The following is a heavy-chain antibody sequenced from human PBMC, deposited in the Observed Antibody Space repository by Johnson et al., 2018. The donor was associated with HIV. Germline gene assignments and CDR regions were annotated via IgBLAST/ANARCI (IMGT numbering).Heavy chain of an antibody. J-gene: IGHJ3*02. Sequence: EVQLVESGGGLVQPGGSLRLSCAASGFTFSSYDMHWVRQATGKGLEWVSAIGTAGDTYYPGSVKGRFTISRENAKNSLYLQMNSLRAGDTAVYYCARDPRGEAMALDAFDIWGQGTRVTVSS. V-gene: IGHV3-13*01. CDR2: IGTAGDT. CDR1: GFTFSSYD. CDR3: ARDPRGEAMALDAFDI. D-gene: IGHD5-18*01.